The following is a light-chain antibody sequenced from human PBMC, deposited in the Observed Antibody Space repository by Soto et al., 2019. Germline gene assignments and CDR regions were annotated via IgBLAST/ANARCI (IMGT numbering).Light chain of an antibody. CDR1: QGISSA. J-gene: IGKJ5*01. V-gene: IGKV1D-13*01. CDR2: DAS. Sequence: ALQLTQSPSSLSASVGDRVTITCRASQGISSALAWYQQKPGKAPKLLIYDASSLESGVPSRFSGSGSGTDFTLTISSLQPEDFATYYCQQFNNYPHQITFGQGTRLEIK. CDR3: QQFNNYPHQIT.